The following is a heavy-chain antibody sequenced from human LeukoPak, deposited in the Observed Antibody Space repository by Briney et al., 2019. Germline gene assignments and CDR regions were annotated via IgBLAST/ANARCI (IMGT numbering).Heavy chain of an antibody. Sequence: SETLSPTCAVYGGSFSGYYWSWIRQPPGKGLEWIGEINHSGSTNYNPSLKSRVTISVDTSKNQFSLKLSSVTAADTAVYYCARDAPVGYSSSWYGYWGQGTLVTVSS. CDR2: INHSGST. CDR1: GGSFSGYY. CDR3: ARDAPVGYSSSWYGY. V-gene: IGHV4-34*01. D-gene: IGHD6-13*01. J-gene: IGHJ4*02.